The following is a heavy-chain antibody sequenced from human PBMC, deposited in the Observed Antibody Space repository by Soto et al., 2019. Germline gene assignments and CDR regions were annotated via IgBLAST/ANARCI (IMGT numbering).Heavy chain of an antibody. Sequence: GGSLRLSCAASGFSFSSYSMSWVRKAPGKGLEWVSAICGSDGSTYYGDSMKGRFTISRDNAENTVYLQMNSLRDEDTAVYFCARGLKNYYAMDVWGQGTTVTVSS. J-gene: IGHJ6*02. CDR3: ARGLKNYYAMDV. V-gene: IGHV3-23*01. D-gene: IGHD3-16*01. CDR2: ICGSDGST. CDR1: GFSFSSYS.